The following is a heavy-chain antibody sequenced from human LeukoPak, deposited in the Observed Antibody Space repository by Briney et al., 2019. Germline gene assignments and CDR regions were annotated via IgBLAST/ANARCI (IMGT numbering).Heavy chain of an antibody. Sequence: PGRTLRLPCAASGFILSSYAMSWVRQAPGKGLEWVSTISVSGGSTYYADSVKGRYSISRDNSKNTVYLQMNRLRAEDTAVYYCAKDRCCFNDVCHGDFDYWGQGTLVTVSS. V-gene: IGHV3-23*01. CDR2: ISVSGGST. D-gene: IGHD2-8*01. J-gene: IGHJ4*02. CDR1: GFILSSYA. CDR3: AKDRCCFNDVCHGDFDY.